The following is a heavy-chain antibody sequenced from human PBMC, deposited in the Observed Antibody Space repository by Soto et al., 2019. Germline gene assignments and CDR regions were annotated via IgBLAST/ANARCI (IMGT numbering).Heavy chain of an antibody. CDR2: LSGRSSYT. J-gene: IGHJ4*02. CDR1: GFSFGDSY. CDR3: AKTRVADSGYYFDH. Sequence: QAPLVESGGGFVKPGGSLRLACAASGFSFGDSYTSWIRQSAGKGLEWLSYLSGRSSYTKYAESVKGPVTISRDNARRSLSLQVNGLRADVTAIYYCAKTRVADSGYYFDHWGQGTMVTVSS. D-gene: IGHD3-10*01. V-gene: IGHV3-11*05.